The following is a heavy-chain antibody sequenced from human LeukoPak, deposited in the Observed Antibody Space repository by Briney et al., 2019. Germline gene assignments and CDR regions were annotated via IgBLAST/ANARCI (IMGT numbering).Heavy chain of an antibody. CDR3: ARVRLADERAWAY. CDR1: GYTFSDFY. J-gene: IGHJ4*02. D-gene: IGHD3-3*02. CDR2: ITPKSGDT. V-gene: IGHV1-2*02. Sequence: ASVNVSCKASGYTFSDFYIHWVRQAPGQGLEYVGGITPKSGDTYSPQRFQGRVTMTRDASISTAYMELSSLRSDDTAVYFCARVRLADERAWAYWGQGTLVTVSS.